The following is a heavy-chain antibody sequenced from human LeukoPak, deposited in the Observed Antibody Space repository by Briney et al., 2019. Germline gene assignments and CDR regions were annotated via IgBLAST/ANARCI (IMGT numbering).Heavy chain of an antibody. CDR3: ARDKEVAARSFDY. CDR1: GGSISSSSYY. D-gene: IGHD6-6*01. J-gene: IGHJ4*02. V-gene: IGHV4-39*07. CDR2: IYYSGST. Sequence: SETLSLTCTVSGGSISSSSYYWGWIRQPPGKGLEWIGSIYYSGSTYYNPSLKSRVTMSVDTSKNQFSLKLSSVTAADTAVYYCARDKEVAARSFDYGGQGTLVTVSS.